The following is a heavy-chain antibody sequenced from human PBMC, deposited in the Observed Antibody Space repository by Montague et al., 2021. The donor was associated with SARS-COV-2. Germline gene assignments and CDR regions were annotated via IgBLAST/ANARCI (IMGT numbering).Heavy chain of an antibody. CDR2: IYHSGST. CDR3: ASLTLGYCSSTSCYSDWFDP. J-gene: IGHJ5*02. CDR1: GGSISSSNW. V-gene: IGHV4-4*02. Sequence: SETLSLTCAVSGGSISSSNWWSWVRQPPGKGLEWIGEIYHSGSTNYNPSLKSRVTISVDTSKNQFSLKLSSVTAADTAVYYCASLTLGYCSSTSCYSDWFDPWGQGTLVTVSS. D-gene: IGHD2-2*02.